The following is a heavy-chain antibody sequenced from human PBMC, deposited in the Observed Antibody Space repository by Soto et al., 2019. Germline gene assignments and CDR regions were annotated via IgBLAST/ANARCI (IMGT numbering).Heavy chain of an antibody. J-gene: IGHJ5*02. CDR3: TRHAARDYGSGSYYKTNWFDP. D-gene: IGHD3-10*01. V-gene: IGHV3-73*01. CDR2: IRSKANSYAT. CDR1: GFTFSGSA. Sequence: GGSLRLSCAASGFTFSGSAMHWVRQASGKGLEWVGRIRSKANSYATAYAASVKGRFTISRDDSKNTAYLQMNSLKTEDTAVYYCTRHAARDYGSGSYYKTNWFDPWGQGTLVTVSS.